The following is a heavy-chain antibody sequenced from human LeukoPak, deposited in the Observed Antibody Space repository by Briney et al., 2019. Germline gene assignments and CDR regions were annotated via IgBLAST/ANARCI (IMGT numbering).Heavy chain of an antibody. Sequence: PSETLSLTCTVSGGSISSSSYYWGWIRQPPGKGLEWIGSMYYSGSTYYNPSLKSRVTISVDTSKNQFSLRLSSVTAADTAVYYCARGAVAGKMSWFDPWGQGTLVTDS. V-gene: IGHV4-39*01. CDR3: ARGAVAGKMSWFDP. D-gene: IGHD6-19*01. CDR1: GGSISSSSYY. J-gene: IGHJ5*02. CDR2: MYYSGST.